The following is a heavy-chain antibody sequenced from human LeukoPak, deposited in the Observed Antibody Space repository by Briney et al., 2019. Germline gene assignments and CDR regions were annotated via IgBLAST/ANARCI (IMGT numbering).Heavy chain of an antibody. Sequence: AETLSLSCTASGGTISSYYLSWVRQPPGKGLEWIGDIYSSGSTNYNPSLKSRVPISVDTSKNQFSLQLSSVTAADRAEYYCARVLDSSAPIFDYWGQGTLVTVSS. CDR3: ARVLDSSAPIFDY. CDR1: GGTISSYY. CDR2: IYSSGST. J-gene: IGHJ4*02. D-gene: IGHD3-22*01. V-gene: IGHV4-59*01.